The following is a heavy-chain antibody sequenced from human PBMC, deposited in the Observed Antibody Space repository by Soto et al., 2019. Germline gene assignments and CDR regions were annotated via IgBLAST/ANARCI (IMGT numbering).Heavy chain of an antibody. CDR3: ASSHDGDFWSGSQNWFDP. V-gene: IGHV1-69*13. CDR2: IIPIFGTA. CDR1: GGTFSSYA. Sequence: SVKVSCKASGGTFSSYAISWVRQAPGQGLEWMGGIIPIFGTANYAQKFQGRVTITADESTSTAYMELSSLRSEDTAVYYCASSHDGDFWSGSQNWFDPWGQGTLVTVSS. D-gene: IGHD3-3*01. J-gene: IGHJ5*02.